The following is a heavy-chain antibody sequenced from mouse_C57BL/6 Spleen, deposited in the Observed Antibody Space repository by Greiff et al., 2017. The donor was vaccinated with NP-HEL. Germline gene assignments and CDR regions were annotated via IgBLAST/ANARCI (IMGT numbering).Heavy chain of an antibody. CDR3: ASQGGFAY. V-gene: IGHV1-85*01. J-gene: IGHJ3*01. CDR1: GYTFTSYD. Sequence: VQLQESGPELVKPGASVKLSCKASGYTFTSYDINWVKQRPGQGLEWIGWIYPRDGSTKYNEKFKGKATLTVDTSSSTAYMELHSLTSEDSAVYFCASQGGFAYWGQGTLVTVSA. CDR2: IYPRDGST.